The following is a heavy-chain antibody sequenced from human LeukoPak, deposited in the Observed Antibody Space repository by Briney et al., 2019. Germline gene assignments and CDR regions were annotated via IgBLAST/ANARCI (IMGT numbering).Heavy chain of an antibody. CDR3: ARTDGDYENNGMDV. Sequence: ASVTVSCKASGGTFSSYAISWVRQAPGQGLEWMGWMNPNSGNTGYAQKFQGRVTMTRNTSISTAYMELSSLRSEDTAVYYCARTDGDYENNGMDVWAKGPRSPSP. CDR2: MNPNSGNT. D-gene: IGHD4-17*01. CDR1: GGTFSSYA. J-gene: IGHJ6*02. V-gene: IGHV1-8*02.